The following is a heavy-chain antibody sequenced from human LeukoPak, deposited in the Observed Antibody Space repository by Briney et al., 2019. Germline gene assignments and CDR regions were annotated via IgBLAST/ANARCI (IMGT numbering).Heavy chain of an antibody. D-gene: IGHD4-11*01. J-gene: IGHJ4*02. V-gene: IGHV1-2*02. CDR2: INPKSGDP. Sequence: ASVKVSCKTSGYRFTGYYMHWVRQAPGQGLEWMGWINPKSGDPIYVQKFQGRVTLTRDTSIDTVYLELGSLKSDDTAVYYCARDPRHDTSNYGGLDFWGQGTLVTVSS. CDR1: GYRFTGYY. CDR3: ARDPRHDTSNYGGLDF.